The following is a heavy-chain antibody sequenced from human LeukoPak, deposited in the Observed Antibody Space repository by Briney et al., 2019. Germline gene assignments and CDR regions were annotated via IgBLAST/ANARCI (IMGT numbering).Heavy chain of an antibody. CDR3: ARGNCSSTSCRSPDYYYMDV. CDR1: GFTFDDYG. D-gene: IGHD2-2*01. J-gene: IGHJ6*03. V-gene: IGHV3-20*04. CDR2: INWNGAST. Sequence: PGGSLRLSCAASGFTFDDYGMTWVRQAPGKGLEWVSGINWNGASTGYADSVKGRFTISRDNAKNSLYLQMNSLRAEDTALYYCARGNCSSTSCRSPDYYYMDVWGKGTTVTVSS.